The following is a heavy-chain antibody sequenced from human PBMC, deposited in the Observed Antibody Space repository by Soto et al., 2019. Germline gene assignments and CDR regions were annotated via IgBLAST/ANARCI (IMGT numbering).Heavy chain of an antibody. J-gene: IGHJ3*02. CDR3: AKVVPAAALVMGAFDI. Sequence: EVQLLESGGGLVQPGGSLRLSCAAPGFTFSSYAMSWVRQAPGKGLEWVSAISGSGGSTYYADSLKGRFTISRDNSKNTLYLQMNILRAEDTAVYYCAKVVPAAALVMGAFDIWGQGTMVTVSS. CDR2: ISGSGGST. D-gene: IGHD2-2*01. V-gene: IGHV3-23*01. CDR1: GFTFSSYA.